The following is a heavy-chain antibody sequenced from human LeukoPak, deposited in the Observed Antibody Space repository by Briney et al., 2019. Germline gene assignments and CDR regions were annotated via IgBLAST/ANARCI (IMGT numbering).Heavy chain of an antibody. CDR1: GGSFSGYY. Sequence: SETLSLTCAVYGGSFSGYYWSWIRQPPGKGLEWIGYIYYSGSTYYNPSLKSRVTISVDTPKNQFSLKLSSVTAADTAVYYCARDTGTTPLNFDYWGQGTLVTVSS. D-gene: IGHD1-14*01. V-gene: IGHV4-34*09. CDR2: IYYSGST. CDR3: ARDTGTTPLNFDY. J-gene: IGHJ4*02.